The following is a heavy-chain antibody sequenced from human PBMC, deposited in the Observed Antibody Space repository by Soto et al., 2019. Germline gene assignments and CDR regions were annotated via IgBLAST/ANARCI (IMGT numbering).Heavy chain of an antibody. CDR3: AKVGYCSGGSCFNFDY. V-gene: IGHV3-23*01. CDR2: ISGSGGST. Sequence: SLKISCAASGFTFSSYAMSWVRQAPGKGLEWVSAISGSGGSTYYADSVKGRFTISRDNSKNTLYLQMNSLRAEDTAVYYCAKVGYCSGGSCFNFDYWGQGTLVTVSS. CDR1: GFTFSSYA. J-gene: IGHJ4*02. D-gene: IGHD2-15*01.